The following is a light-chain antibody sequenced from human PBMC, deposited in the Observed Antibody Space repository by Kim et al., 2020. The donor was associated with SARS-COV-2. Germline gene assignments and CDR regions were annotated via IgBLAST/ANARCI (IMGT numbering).Light chain of an antibody. CDR3: QQYDRSPDT. CDR2: GTS. J-gene: IGKJ2*01. Sequence: EIVLTQSPGTLSLSPGERATLSCRASQSVASNHLAWFQQKPGQAPRLLIYGTSSRATGIPDRFSASESGTDFTLTISRLEPEDFAVYYCQQYDRSPDTFGQGPKLEI. V-gene: IGKV3-20*01. CDR1: QSVASNH.